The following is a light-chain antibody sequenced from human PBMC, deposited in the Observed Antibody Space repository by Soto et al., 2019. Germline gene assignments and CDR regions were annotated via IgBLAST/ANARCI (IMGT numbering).Light chain of an antibody. J-gene: IGKJ1*01. V-gene: IGKV3-15*01. CDR1: QSVRSN. CDR2: SAS. CDR3: QQYNTWPPT. Sequence: EIVMTQSPATLSASPGERATLSCRASQSVRSNLAWYQQKPGQAPRLLIYSASTRATGIPARFSGSGSGTEFTLSIGSLQSEDFAIYYCQQYNTWPPTFGQGTKVDTK.